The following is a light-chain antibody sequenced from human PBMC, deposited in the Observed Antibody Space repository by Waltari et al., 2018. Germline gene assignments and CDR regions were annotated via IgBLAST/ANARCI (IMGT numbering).Light chain of an antibody. CDR1: QSVLYSSTNEHL. CDR3: HQHSGDPLT. Sequence: DIVMTQSPDSLAASLRERSTINCKSSQSVLYSSTNEHLLAWYQQKSGQTPKLLIYRASIRDSGVPDRFSGSGSGTDFTLTISSLQPEDVAVYYCHQHSGDPLTFGGGTKVEIK. V-gene: IGKV4-1*01. CDR2: RAS. J-gene: IGKJ4*01.